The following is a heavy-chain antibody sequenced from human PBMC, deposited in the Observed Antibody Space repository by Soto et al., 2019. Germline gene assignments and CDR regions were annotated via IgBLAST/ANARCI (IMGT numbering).Heavy chain of an antibody. CDR2: ISSSSSYI. J-gene: IGHJ4*02. CDR1: GFTFSSYS. Sequence: EVQLVESGGGLVKPGGSLRLSCAASGFTFSSYSMNWVRQAPGKALEWVSSISSSSSYIYYADSVKGRFTISRDNAKNSLYLQMNSLRAEDTAVYYCARDQPGYSYGYGFGYWGQGTLVTVSS. V-gene: IGHV3-21*01. D-gene: IGHD5-18*01. CDR3: ARDQPGYSYGYGFGY.